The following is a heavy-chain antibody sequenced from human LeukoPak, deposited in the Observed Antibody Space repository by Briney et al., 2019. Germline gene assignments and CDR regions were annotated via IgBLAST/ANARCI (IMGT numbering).Heavy chain of an antibody. CDR2: IVVGSGNT. CDR3: ARAPRITMVRGFYYFDY. Sequence: SVKVSCKASGFTFTSSAMQWVRQARGQRLEWIGWIVVGSGNTNYAQKFQVRVTITRDMSTSTAYMELSSLRSEDTAVYYCARAPRITMVRGFYYFDYWGQGTLVTVSS. D-gene: IGHD3-10*01. CDR1: GFTFTSSA. J-gene: IGHJ4*02. V-gene: IGHV1-58*02.